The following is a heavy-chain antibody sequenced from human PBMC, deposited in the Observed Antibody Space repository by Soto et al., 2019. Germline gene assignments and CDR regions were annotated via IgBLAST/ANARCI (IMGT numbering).Heavy chain of an antibody. CDR3: ARTVATNPYYFDY. J-gene: IGHJ4*02. V-gene: IGHV3-33*01. Sequence: QVQLVESGGGVVQPGRSLRLSCAASGFTFSSYGMHWVRQAPGKGLEWVAVIWYDGSNKYYADSVKGRFTISRDNSKNTLYLQMNRLRAEDTAVYYCARTVATNPYYFDYWGQGTLVTVSS. CDR1: GFTFSSYG. CDR2: IWYDGSNK. D-gene: IGHD4-17*01.